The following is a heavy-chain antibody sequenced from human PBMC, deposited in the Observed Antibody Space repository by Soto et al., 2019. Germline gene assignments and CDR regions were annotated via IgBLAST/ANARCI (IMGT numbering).Heavy chain of an antibody. V-gene: IGHV5-51*01. Sequence: EVQLVQSGAEVKKPGESLKISCKGSGYSFTSYWIGWVRQMPGKGLEWMGIIYPGDSDTRYSPSFQGQVTISADKSISTAYMPWSSVKASATARYYGARAGGVGVPAGWFDPWGQGTLVTVAS. CDR2: IYPGDSDT. CDR1: GYSFTSYW. J-gene: IGHJ5*02. D-gene: IGHD1-26*01. CDR3: ARAGGVGVPAGWFDP.